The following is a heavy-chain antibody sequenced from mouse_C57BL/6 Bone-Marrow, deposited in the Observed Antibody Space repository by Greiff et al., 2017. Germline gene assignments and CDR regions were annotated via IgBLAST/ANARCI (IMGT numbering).Heavy chain of an antibody. V-gene: IGHV5-17*01. CDR3: ARPDFGYAMDY. Sequence: EVQLQESGGGLVKPGGSLTLSCAASGFTFSDYGMHWVRQAPEKGLEWVAYISSGSSTIYYADTVKGRFIISSDNAKNTLFLQMTSLRSEETDMYYRARPDFGYAMDYWGQGTSVTVSS. J-gene: IGHJ4*01. CDR1: GFTFSDYG. CDR2: ISSGSSTI.